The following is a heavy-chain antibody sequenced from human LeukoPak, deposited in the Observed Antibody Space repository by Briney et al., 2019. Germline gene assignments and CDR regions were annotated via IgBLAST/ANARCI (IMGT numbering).Heavy chain of an antibody. J-gene: IGHJ3*02. CDR2: TYYRSKWYN. CDR3: ARHHEQQPDPNDAFGI. D-gene: IGHD6-13*01. Sequence: SQTLSLTCAISGDSVSSNSAAWNWIRQSPSRGLEWLGRTYYRSKWYNDYAVSVKSRITINPDTSKNQFSLQLNSVTPEDTAVYYCARHHEQQPDPNDAFGIWGQGTMVTVSS. V-gene: IGHV6-1*01. CDR1: GDSVSSNSAA.